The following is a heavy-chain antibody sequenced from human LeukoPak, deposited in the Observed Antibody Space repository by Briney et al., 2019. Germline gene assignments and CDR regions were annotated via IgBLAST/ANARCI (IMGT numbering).Heavy chain of an antibody. Sequence: GGSLRLSCAASGFTFVRYWMSWVRQAPGKGLEWLANINEDGSETYYVDSVKGRFTISRDNAKNSLYLQMNSLRAEDTALYYCGVVYWGQGTLVTVSS. CDR1: GFTFVRYW. J-gene: IGHJ4*02. V-gene: IGHV3-7*01. CDR3: GVVY. CDR2: INEDGSET.